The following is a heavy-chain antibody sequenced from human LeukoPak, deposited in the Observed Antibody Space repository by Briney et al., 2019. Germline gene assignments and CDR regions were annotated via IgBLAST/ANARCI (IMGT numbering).Heavy chain of an antibody. Sequence: GESLKISCKGSGCSFTSYWIGWVRQMAGKGLEWMGIIYPGDSDTRYSPSFQGQVTISADKSISTAHLQWSSLKASDTAMYYCARPYSSGWYGGAFDIWGQGTMVTVSS. D-gene: IGHD6-19*01. CDR1: GCSFTSYW. CDR2: IYPGDSDT. J-gene: IGHJ3*02. CDR3: ARPYSSGWYGGAFDI. V-gene: IGHV5-51*01.